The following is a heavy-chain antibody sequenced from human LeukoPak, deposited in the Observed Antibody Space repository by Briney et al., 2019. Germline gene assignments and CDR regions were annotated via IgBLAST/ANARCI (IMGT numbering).Heavy chain of an antibody. Sequence: ASVKVSCEASGYTFTTCFMHWLRQAPGQGLEWMGLINPVTGATSNAQKFQGRVTLTRDTSTSTFYMELSSLTSDDTAMYYCARRHAGQWLDFFDYWGQGTLVTVSS. CDR2: INPVTGAT. CDR3: ARRHAGQWLDFFDY. D-gene: IGHD6-19*01. V-gene: IGHV1-46*01. CDR1: GYTFTTCF. J-gene: IGHJ4*02.